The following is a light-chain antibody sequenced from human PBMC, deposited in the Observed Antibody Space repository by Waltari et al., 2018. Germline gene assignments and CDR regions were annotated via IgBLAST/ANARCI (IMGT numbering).Light chain of an antibody. CDR3: QQYHTSPT. CDR1: QSVSSNY. CDR2: GAS. Sequence: EIVLTQSPGTLSLSPGERATLSCRASQSVSSNYLAWYQQKPGQAPRRLIYGASSRATGIPDRFSGSGSGTDFTLTISRLEPEDFVVYYCQQYHTSPTFGGGTKVEIK. J-gene: IGKJ4*01. V-gene: IGKV3-20*01.